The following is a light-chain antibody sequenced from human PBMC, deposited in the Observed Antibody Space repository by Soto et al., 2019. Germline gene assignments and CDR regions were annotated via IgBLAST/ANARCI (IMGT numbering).Light chain of an antibody. J-gene: IGKJ4*01. CDR3: QQRSNWPST. Sequence: EIVLTQSPATLSLSPGERATLSCRASQSVSSYLAWYQQKPGQAPRLLIYDASNRATGIPGRFSGSGSGTDFILTITSLEPEDFAVYYCQQRSNWPSTFGGGTKVEIK. V-gene: IGKV3-11*01. CDR1: QSVSSY. CDR2: DAS.